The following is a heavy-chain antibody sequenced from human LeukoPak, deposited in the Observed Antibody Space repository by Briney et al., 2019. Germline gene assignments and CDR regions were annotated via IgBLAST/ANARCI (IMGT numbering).Heavy chain of an antibody. CDR1: GGTFSGYA. V-gene: IGHV1-69*04. CDR3: ARDIVVVVAETGMDV. J-gene: IGHJ6*02. Sequence: GASVKVSCKASGGTFSGYAISWVRQAPGQGLEWMGRIIPILGIANYAQKFQGRVTITADKSTSTAYMELSSLRSEDTAVYYCARDIVVVVAETGMDVWGQGTTVTVSS. D-gene: IGHD2-15*01. CDR2: IIPILGIA.